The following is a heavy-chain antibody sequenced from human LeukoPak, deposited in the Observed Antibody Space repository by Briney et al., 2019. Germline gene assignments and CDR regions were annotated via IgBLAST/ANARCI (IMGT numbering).Heavy chain of an antibody. CDR3: GAAYCKPGSCLYSFDY. CDR1: GGTFISHT. D-gene: IGHD2-15*01. CDR2: IIPTFGTP. V-gene: IGHV1-69*05. Sequence: ASVKVSCKASGGTFISHTVTWVRQAPGQGLRWMGGIIPTFGTPNYAQEFQGRLSIATDESTNTAYMELTALTSEDTAVYFCGAAYCKPGSCLYSFDYWGQGTLVTVSS. J-gene: IGHJ4*02.